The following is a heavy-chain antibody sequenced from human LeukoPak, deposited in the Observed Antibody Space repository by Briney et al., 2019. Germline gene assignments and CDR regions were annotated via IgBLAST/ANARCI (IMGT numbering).Heavy chain of an antibody. J-gene: IGHJ5*02. D-gene: IGHD3-22*01. CDR2: IYSGGST. CDR1: GFTVSSNY. V-gene: IGHV3-66*01. CDR3: ARDLGQYYDTSDNWFDP. Sequence: GGSLRLSCAASGFTVSSNYMSWVRQAPGKGLEWVSVIYSGGSTYYADSVKGRFTISRDNSKNTLNLQMNSLRAEDTAVYYCARDLGQYYDTSDNWFDPWGQGTLVTVSS.